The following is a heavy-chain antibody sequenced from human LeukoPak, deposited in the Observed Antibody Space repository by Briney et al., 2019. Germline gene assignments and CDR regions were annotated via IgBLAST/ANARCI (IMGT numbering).Heavy chain of an antibody. V-gene: IGHV3-30-3*01. Sequence: SCKASGGTFSSYAMHWVRQAPGKGLEWVAVISYDGSNKYYADSVKGRFTISRDNSKNTLYLQMNSLRAEDTAVYYCARSLIRGNYDSMYYFDYWGQGTLVTVSS. D-gene: IGHD3-3*01. J-gene: IGHJ4*02. CDR2: ISYDGSNK. CDR1: GGTFSSYA. CDR3: ARSLIRGNYDSMYYFDY.